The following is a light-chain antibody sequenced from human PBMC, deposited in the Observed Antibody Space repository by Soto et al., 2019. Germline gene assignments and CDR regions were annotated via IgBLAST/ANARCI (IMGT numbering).Light chain of an antibody. V-gene: IGLV2-11*01. CDR2: DVS. Sequence: QSVLTQPRSVSGSPGQSVTISCTGLSREVTTNNYVSWFQQHPGKAPKLMIFDVSVRPSGVPARFSGSKSDNAASLNICVLQAEDEADYYCCSYGAAAYIFGGGTKVTVL. J-gene: IGLJ2*01. CDR1: SREVTTNNY. CDR3: CSYGAAAYI.